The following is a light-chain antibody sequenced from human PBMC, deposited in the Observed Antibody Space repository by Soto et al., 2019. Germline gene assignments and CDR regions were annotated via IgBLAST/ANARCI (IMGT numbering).Light chain of an antibody. CDR3: CSYAGSSTLV. CDR2: EVS. Sequence: QSVLTQPASVSGSPGQSITISCTGTSSDVGKYNLVSWYQQHPGKAPKLMIYEVSKRPSGISNRFSGSKSGNTASLTLSGLQAEDEADYYCCSYAGSSTLVFGGGTKLTVL. V-gene: IGLV2-23*02. J-gene: IGLJ3*02. CDR1: SSDVGKYNL.